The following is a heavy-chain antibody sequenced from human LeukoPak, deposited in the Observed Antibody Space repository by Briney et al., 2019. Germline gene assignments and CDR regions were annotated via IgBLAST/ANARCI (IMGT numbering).Heavy chain of an antibody. Sequence: PGGSLRLSCAASGVTFISYTMNWVRQAPGKGLEWVSSISSSSYIYYADSVKGRFTISRDNAKNSLYLQMDSLRAEDTAVYYCARYGKDSMIVVVTAEYFQHWGQGTLVTVSS. CDR3: ARYGKDSMIVVVTAEYFQH. CDR1: GVTFISYT. CDR2: ISSSSYI. V-gene: IGHV3-21*01. J-gene: IGHJ1*01. D-gene: IGHD3-22*01.